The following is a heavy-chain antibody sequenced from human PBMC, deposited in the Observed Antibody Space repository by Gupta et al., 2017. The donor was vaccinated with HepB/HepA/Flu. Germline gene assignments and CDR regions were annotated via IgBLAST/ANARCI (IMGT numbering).Heavy chain of an antibody. CDR1: GYTFTRYY. V-gene: IGHV1-46*01. CDR2: INPSSGST. D-gene: IGHD2-21*01. J-gene: IGHJ6*03. CDR3: AREDCGGDCYYLTLYYYYMDV. Sequence: QVQLVQSGAEVQKPGASVKVSCKASGYTFTRYYMHWVRQAPGQGPEWMGIINPSSGSTSYAQKFQGRVTMSRDTSTSTVYMELSSLRSDDTAVYYCAREDCGGDCYYLTLYYYYMDVWGKGTTVTVSS.